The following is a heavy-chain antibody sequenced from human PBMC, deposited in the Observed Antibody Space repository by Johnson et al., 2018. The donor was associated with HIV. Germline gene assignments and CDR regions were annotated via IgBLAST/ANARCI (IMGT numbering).Heavy chain of an antibody. J-gene: IGHJ3*02. V-gene: IGHV3-23*04. CDR2: FSGSGSTT. CDR3: ANTPPWELGKQDAFDI. D-gene: IGHD3-10*01. CDR1: GFTFSSYA. Sequence: VQLVESGGGLVQRGGSLRLSCAASGFTFSSYAMSWVRQTPGKGLEWVSTFSGSGSTTYYADSVKDRFTISRDNSNNTLYLQMNSLRAEDTAIYYCANTPPWELGKQDAFDIWSQGTMVTVSS.